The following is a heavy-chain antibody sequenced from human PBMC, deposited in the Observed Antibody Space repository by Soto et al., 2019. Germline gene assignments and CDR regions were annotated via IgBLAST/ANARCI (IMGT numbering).Heavy chain of an antibody. CDR2: IYYSGST. Sequence: QVQLQESGPGLVKPSETLSLTCTVSGGSISSYYWSWIRQPPGKGLEWIGYIYYSGSTNYNPSLKSRVTISVDTSKNQFSLKLSSVTAADTAVYYCARMRAKCYYYGMDVWGQGTTVTVSS. CDR1: GGSISSYY. J-gene: IGHJ6*02. CDR3: ARMRAKCYYYGMDV. V-gene: IGHV4-59*01.